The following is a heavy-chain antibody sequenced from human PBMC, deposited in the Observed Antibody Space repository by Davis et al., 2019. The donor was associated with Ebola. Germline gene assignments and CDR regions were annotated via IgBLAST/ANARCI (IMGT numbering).Heavy chain of an antibody. D-gene: IGHD5-18*01. V-gene: IGHV3-23*01. J-gene: IGHJ6*02. CDR3: AKYSGSAMVTSYYYGMDV. Sequence: GESLKISCAASGFTFSSYAMSWVRQAPGKGLEWVSAISGSGGSTYYADSVKGRFTISRDNSKNTLYLQMNSLRAEDTAVYYCAKYSGSAMVTSYYYGMDVWGQGTTVTVSS. CDR2: ISGSGGST. CDR1: GFTFSSYA.